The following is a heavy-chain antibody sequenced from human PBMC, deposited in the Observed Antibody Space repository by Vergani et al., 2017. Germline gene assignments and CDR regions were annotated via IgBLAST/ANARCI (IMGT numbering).Heavy chain of an antibody. D-gene: IGHD1-1*01. Sequence: EVQLLESGGDLVQPGGSLRLSCAASGFTFIMHAMSWVRQAPGKGLEWVSTLSASDRRTHYADSVKGRFTISRDNAKNSLYLQMNSLRAEDTAVYYCARRNVFDYWGQGTLVTVSS. CDR2: LSASDRRT. CDR1: GFTFIMHA. V-gene: IGHV3-23*01. J-gene: IGHJ4*02. CDR3: ARRNVFDY.